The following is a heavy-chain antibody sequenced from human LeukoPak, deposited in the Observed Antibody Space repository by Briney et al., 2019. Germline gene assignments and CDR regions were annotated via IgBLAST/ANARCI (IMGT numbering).Heavy chain of an antibody. Sequence: PPGGSLRLSCAASGFTFSSYAMSWVRQAPGKGLEWVSAISGSGGSTYYADSVKGRLTISRDNSKNTLYLQMNSLRAEDTAVYYCAKATKWLVRGDLFDYWGQGTLVTVSS. J-gene: IGHJ4*02. CDR1: GFTFSSYA. V-gene: IGHV3-23*01. D-gene: IGHD6-19*01. CDR3: AKATKWLVRGDLFDY. CDR2: ISGSGGST.